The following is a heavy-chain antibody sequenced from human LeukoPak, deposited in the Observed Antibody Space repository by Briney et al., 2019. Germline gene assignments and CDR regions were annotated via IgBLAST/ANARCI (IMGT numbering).Heavy chain of an antibody. CDR3: ARNLGQTWGTVTTDLWYFDH. D-gene: IGHD4-11*01. J-gene: IGHJ4*02. V-gene: IGHV4-39*01. Sequence: SETLSLTCTVSGASIITTNYYWGWIRQPPGKGLEWIGSISYSGNAYYNPSLRSRLSIPMDASKNQFSLKVRSVTAADTAVYYCARNLGQTWGTVTTDLWYFDHWGQGTLVPVSS. CDR2: ISYSGNA. CDR1: GASIITTNYY.